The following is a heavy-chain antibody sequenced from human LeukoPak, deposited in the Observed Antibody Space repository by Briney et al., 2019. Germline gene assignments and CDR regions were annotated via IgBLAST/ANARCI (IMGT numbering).Heavy chain of an antibody. CDR3: ARDRARYGMDV. V-gene: IGHV4-34*01. CDR1: GGSFSGYY. Sequence: SETLSLTCAVYGGSFSGYYWSWIRQPPGKGLEWIGEINHSGSTNYNPSLKSRVAISVDTSKNQFSLKLSSVTAADTAVYYCARDRARYGMDVWGQGTTVTVSS. CDR2: INHSGST. J-gene: IGHJ6*02.